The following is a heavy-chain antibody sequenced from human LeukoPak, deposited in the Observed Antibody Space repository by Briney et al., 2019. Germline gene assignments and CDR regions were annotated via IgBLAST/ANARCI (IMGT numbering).Heavy chain of an antibody. CDR1: GGSISSYY. J-gene: IGHJ4*02. V-gene: IGHV4-59*08. CDR2: IYYSGST. Sequence: SETLSLTCTVSGGSISSYYWSWIRQPPGKGLEWIGYIYYSGSTNYNPSLKSRVTISVDTSKNQFSLKLSSVTAADTAVYYCARLHYYDSSGYISYWGQGTLVTVSS. D-gene: IGHD3-22*01. CDR3: ARLHYYDSSGYISY.